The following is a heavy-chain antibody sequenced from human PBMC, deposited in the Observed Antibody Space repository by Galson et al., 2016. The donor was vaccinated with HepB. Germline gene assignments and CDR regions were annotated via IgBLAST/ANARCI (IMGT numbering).Heavy chain of an antibody. J-gene: IGHJ4*02. CDR2: SRHKPNSYTT. CDR3: ARDNYGIDS. V-gene: IGHV3-72*01. D-gene: IGHD4-17*01. Sequence: SLRLSCAASGFTFSDYYMDWVRQAPGKGLEWVGRSRHKPNSYTTEYAASVKGRFTISRDESKNSLFLHMSNLETEDTAVYYCARDNYGIDSWGQGTLVTVSS. CDR1: GFTFSDYY.